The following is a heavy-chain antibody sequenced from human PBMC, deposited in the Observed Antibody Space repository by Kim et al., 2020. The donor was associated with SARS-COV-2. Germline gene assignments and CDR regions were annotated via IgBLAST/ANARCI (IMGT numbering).Heavy chain of an antibody. V-gene: IGHV3-74*01. CDR2: ISTDGSNT. CDR1: GFTFSSYW. Sequence: GGSLRLSCAASGFTFSSYWMHWVRQAPGKGLAWVSRISTDGSNTGYADSVKARFTISRDNAKNTLYLQMNSLRAEDTAMYYCASLSTGYVWGKIDFWGQG. CDR3: ASLSTGYVWGKIDF. J-gene: IGHJ4*02. D-gene: IGHD3-16*01.